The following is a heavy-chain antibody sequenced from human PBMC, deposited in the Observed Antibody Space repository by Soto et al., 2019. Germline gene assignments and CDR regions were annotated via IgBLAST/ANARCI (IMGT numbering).Heavy chain of an antibody. CDR3: ASCSSSSWYRGVDYYYYGMDV. CDR2: INHSGST. D-gene: IGHD6-13*01. V-gene: IGHV4-34*01. CDR1: GGSFSGYY. J-gene: IGHJ6*02. Sequence: SETLSLTCAVYGGSFSGYYWSWIGQPPGKGQEWIGEINHSGSTNYNPSLKSRVTISVDTSKNQFSLKLSSVTAADTAVYFCASCSSSSWYRGVDYYYYGMDVLGQGTXVT.